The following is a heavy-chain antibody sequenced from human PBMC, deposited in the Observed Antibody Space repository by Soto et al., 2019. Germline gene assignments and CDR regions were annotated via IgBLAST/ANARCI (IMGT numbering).Heavy chain of an antibody. CDR3: ARDYHGSGYYGGMDV. J-gene: IGHJ6*02. V-gene: IGHV3-53*01. CDR1: GFTVSNKY. CDR2: IYSGGST. Sequence: VGSLRLSCAASGFTVSNKYMSWVRQAPGKGLEWVSIIYSGGSTYYADSVKGRFTISRDNSKNTLYLQMDRLGAEDTAVYYCARDYHGSGYYGGMDVWGQGTTVTVSS. D-gene: IGHD3-3*01.